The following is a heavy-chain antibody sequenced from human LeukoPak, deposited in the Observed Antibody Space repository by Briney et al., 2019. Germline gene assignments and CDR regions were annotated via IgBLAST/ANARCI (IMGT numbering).Heavy chain of an antibody. Sequence: GSSVKVSCKASGGTFSSYAMSSVRQAAGQGLEWMGGIIPIFGTANYAQKFQGRVTITTDESTSTAYMELSSLRSVDTAVYYCASPSTIARRTGYYYYYMDVWGKGTTVTVSS. D-gene: IGHD6-13*01. V-gene: IGHV1-69*05. CDR1: GGTFSSYA. J-gene: IGHJ6*03. CDR3: ASPSTIARRTGYYYYYMDV. CDR2: IIPIFGTA.